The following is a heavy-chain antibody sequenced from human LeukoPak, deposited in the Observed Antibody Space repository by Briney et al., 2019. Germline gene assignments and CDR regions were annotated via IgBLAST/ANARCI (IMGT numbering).Heavy chain of an antibody. V-gene: IGHV3-30*02. Sequence: QPGGSVSLSCAASGFTFSSYVMHWVRQAPGKGLEWVAFIRYDGSNKYYADSVRGRFTISRDSSKTTLFLQMNSMRAEDTAVYYCAKEGGSQIYYYYYMDVWGQGTTVTVSS. CDR2: IRYDGSNK. CDR1: GFTFSSYV. D-gene: IGHD1-26*01. J-gene: IGHJ6*03. CDR3: AKEGGSQIYYYYYMDV.